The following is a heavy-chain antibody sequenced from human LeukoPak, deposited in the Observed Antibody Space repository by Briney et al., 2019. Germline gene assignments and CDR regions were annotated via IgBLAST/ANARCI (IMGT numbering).Heavy chain of an antibody. CDR2: IYYSGST. CDR1: GGSISSSSYY. CDR3: VRHTPRGAFDI. J-gene: IGHJ3*02. Sequence: SETLSLTCTVSGGSISSSSYYWGWIRQPPGKGLEWIGSIYYSGSTYYNPSLKSRVTISVDTSKNQFSLKLSSVTAADTAVYYCVRHTPRGAFDIWGQGTMVTVSS. V-gene: IGHV4-39*01.